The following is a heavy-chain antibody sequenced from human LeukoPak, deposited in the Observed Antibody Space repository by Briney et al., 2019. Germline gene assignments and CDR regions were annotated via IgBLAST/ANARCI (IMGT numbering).Heavy chain of an antibody. J-gene: IGHJ4*02. CDR3: AKGSSSSRPYYFDY. Sequence: AGGSLGLSCAASGFTFSNYVMSWVRQAPGKGLEWISAITGSGGDTYYADSVKGRFTISRDTSKNTLYLQMNSLRVEDTAVYYCAKGSSSSRPYYFDYWGQGALVTVSS. CDR2: ITGSGGDT. CDR1: GFTFSNYV. D-gene: IGHD6-6*01. V-gene: IGHV3-23*01.